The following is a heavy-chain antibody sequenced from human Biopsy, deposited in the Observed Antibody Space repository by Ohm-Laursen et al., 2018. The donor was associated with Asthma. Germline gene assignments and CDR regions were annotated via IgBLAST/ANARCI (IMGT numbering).Heavy chain of an antibody. CDR2: LNPVNGNT. Sequence: SVKVSCKASGYTFTSNAIHWMRQAPGQSLEWMAWLNPVNGNTKYSQQFQGRVTITRDTSASTAYMELSSLTSGDTAVFYCAREVGATRYDPWGQGTLVTVSS. CDR3: AREVGATRYDP. D-gene: IGHD1-26*01. V-gene: IGHV1-3*01. J-gene: IGHJ5*02. CDR1: GYTFTSNA.